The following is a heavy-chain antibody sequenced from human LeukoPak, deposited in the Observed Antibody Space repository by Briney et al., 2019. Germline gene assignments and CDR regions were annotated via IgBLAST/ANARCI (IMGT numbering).Heavy chain of an antibody. D-gene: IGHD3-10*01. J-gene: IGHJ4*02. CDR3: ARSIKRGLFDY. V-gene: IGHV4-59*01. CDR2: VYYNGSS. CDR1: GGSIGFYY. Sequence: SPTLSLTCTVSGGSIGFYYWNWIRQPPGKGLEWIGCVYYNGSSNYNPSLKSRVTISVDTSKIQFSLKLSSVTAADTAVYYCARSIKRGLFDYWGQGSLVTVSS.